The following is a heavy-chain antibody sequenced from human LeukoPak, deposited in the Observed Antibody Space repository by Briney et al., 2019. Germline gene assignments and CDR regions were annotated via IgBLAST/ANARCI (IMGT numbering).Heavy chain of an antibody. V-gene: IGHV4-34*01. J-gene: IGHJ5*02. D-gene: IGHD3-3*01. CDR2: INHSGST. Sequence: SETLSLTCAVYGGSFSGYYWSWIRQPPGKGLEWLGEINHSGSTNYNPSLKSRVTISVDTSKNQFSLKLSSVTAADTAVYYCARGRITIFGVVIIRSWFDPWGQGTLVTVSS. CDR1: GGSFSGYY. CDR3: ARGRITIFGVVIIRSWFDP.